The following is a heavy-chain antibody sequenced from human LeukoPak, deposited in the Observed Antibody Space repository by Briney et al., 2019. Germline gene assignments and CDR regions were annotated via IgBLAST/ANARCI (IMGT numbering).Heavy chain of an antibody. CDR3: ASARESCIGSTCYEYFHH. D-gene: IGHD3-22*01. J-gene: IGHJ1*01. CDR2: FYSPGST. Sequence: PGGSLRLSCAASGFTVTTKTMAWVRQAPGRGLEWVSVFYSPGSTYYADSVHGRFTISRDTSLNTLFFQMNSLRVEDTAVYYCASARESCIGSTCYEYFHHWGQGTPLRVSS. V-gene: IGHV3-53*01. CDR1: GFTVTTKT.